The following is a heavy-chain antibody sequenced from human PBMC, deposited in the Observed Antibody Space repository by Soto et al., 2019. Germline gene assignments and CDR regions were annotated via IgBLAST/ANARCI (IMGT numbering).Heavy chain of an antibody. V-gene: IGHV4-39*01. CDR1: GGSISSSSYY. J-gene: IGHJ4*02. Sequence: SETLSLTCTVSGGSISSSSYYWGWIRQPPGKGLEWIGSIYYSGSTYYNPSLKSRVTISVDTSKNQFSLKLSSVTAADTAVYYCARRKSIAVAGFFDYWGQRTLVTVSS. CDR2: IYYSGST. D-gene: IGHD6-19*01. CDR3: ARRKSIAVAGFFDY.